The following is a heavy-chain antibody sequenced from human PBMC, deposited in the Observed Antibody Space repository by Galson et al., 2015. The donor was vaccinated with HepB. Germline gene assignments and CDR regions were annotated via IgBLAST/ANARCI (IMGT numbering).Heavy chain of an antibody. CDR2: ISAYNGNT. CDR3: ARDMYYYGSGSRTPPGY. D-gene: IGHD3-10*01. Sequence: SVKVSCKASGYTFTSYGISWVRQAPGQGLEWMGWISAYNGNTNYAQKLQGRVTMTTDTSTSTAYMELRSLRSDDTAVYYCARDMYYYGSGSRTPPGYWGQGTLVTVSS. J-gene: IGHJ4*02. CDR1: GYTFTSYG. V-gene: IGHV1-18*01.